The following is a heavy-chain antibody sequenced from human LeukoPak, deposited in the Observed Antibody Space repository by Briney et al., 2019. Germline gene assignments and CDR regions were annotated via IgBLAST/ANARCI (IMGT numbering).Heavy chain of an antibody. J-gene: IGHJ4*02. V-gene: IGHV4-39*01. Sequence: PSETLSLTCTVSGGSVSSATYYWSWIRQPPGKGLEWIGYIYYSGSTYYNPSLKSRVTISVDTPKNQFSLKLSSVTAADTAVYYCATIVVVITVEYYFDYWGQGTLVTVSS. CDR3: ATIVVVITVEYYFDY. D-gene: IGHD3-22*01. CDR1: GGSVSSATYY. CDR2: IYYSGST.